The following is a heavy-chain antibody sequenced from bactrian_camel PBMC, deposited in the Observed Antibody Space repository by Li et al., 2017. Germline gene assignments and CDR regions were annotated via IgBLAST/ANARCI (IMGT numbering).Heavy chain of an antibody. J-gene: IGHJ4*01. CDR3: AALCRGQWDSPDCTY. D-gene: IGHD3*01. V-gene: IGHV3S53*01. Sequence: HVQLVESGGGSVQAGESLTLSCTLSGDIFSRYCVGWFRETPGKEREGVAIKDSDGVSTYADSVKGRFTISKDNPKNIFTLQMNSLKPEDTAIYYCAALCRGQWDSPDCTYWGQGTQVTVS. CDR1: GDIFSRYC. CDR2: KDSDGVS.